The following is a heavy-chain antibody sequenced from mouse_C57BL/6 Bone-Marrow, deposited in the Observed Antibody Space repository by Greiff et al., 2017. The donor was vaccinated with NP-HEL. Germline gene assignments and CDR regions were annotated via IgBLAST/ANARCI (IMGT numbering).Heavy chain of an antibody. CDR1: GFTFSSYA. CDR3: AREDTTVVVPFAY. D-gene: IGHD1-1*01. CDR2: ISDGGSYT. J-gene: IGHJ3*01. Sequence: EVKLVESGGGLVKPGGSLKLSCAASGFTFSSYAMSWVRQTPEKRLEWVATISDGGSYTYYPDNVKGRFTISRDNAKNNLYLQMSHLKSEDTAMYYCAREDTTVVVPFAYWGQGTLVTVSA. V-gene: IGHV5-4*01.